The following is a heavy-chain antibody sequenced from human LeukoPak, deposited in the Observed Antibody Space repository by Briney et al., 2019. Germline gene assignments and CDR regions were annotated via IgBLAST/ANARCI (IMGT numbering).Heavy chain of an antibody. CDR3: ARFSTEQSFDY. CDR1: GGSISSYY. Sequence: SETLSLTCTVSGGSISSYYWSWIRQPPGKGLEWIGYIYYSGSTNYNPSLKGRVTISVDTSKNQFSLKLSSVTAADTAVYYCARFSTEQSFDYWGQGTLVTVSS. CDR2: IYYSGST. J-gene: IGHJ4*02. D-gene: IGHD2/OR15-2a*01. V-gene: IGHV4-59*01.